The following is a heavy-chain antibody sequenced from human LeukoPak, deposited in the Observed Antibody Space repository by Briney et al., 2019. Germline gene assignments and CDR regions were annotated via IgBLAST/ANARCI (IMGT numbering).Heavy chain of an antibody. CDR3: ARASGIDYTDMVDS. D-gene: IGHD1-26*01. Sequence: GGSLRLSCAASGFNVSSNYMSWVRQPPGKGLEWVSFIYTGDRTNYADSVKGRFTVSKDSSKNTLYLQMNSLRGEDTAVYYCARASGIDYTDMVDSWGQGTLVTVSA. V-gene: IGHV3-53*01. CDR2: IYTGDRT. CDR1: GFNVSSNY. J-gene: IGHJ4*02.